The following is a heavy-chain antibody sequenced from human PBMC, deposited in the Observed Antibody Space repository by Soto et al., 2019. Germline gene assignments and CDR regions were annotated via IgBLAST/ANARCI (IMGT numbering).Heavy chain of an antibody. CDR2: INSDGSQT. J-gene: IGHJ6*02. V-gene: IGHV3-74*01. CDR3: AGGMAGLDV. CDR1: GLSFNIYW. Sequence: DVQLVESGGGVVQPGGSLRLSCAASGLSFNIYWMHWVRQVPGKGLVWLARINSDGSQTIYVDSVKGRFTISRDNAKNTVFLQMESLRDEDTGVYYCAGGMAGLDVWGQGTTVTVSS.